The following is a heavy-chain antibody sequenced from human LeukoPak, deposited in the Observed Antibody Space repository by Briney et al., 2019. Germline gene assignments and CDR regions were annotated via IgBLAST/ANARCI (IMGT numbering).Heavy chain of an antibody. CDR1: GFTFSSYS. V-gene: IGHV3-21*04. D-gene: IGHD1-14*01. CDR2: ITSSSSYI. Sequence: PGGSLRLSCAASGFTFSSYSMNWVRQAPGKGLEWVSSITSSSSYIYYADSVKGRFTISRDNAKNSLYLQMNSLRAEDTALYYCAKDTGPIYYYYYMDVWGKGTTVTISS. CDR3: AKDTGPIYYYYYMDV. J-gene: IGHJ6*03.